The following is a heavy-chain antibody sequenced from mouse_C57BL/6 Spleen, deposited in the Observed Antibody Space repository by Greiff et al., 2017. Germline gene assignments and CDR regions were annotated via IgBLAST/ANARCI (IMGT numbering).Heavy chain of an antibody. CDR2: INPGNGDT. J-gene: IGHJ2*01. CDR1: GYTFTSYT. CDR3: GRRATDY. Sequence: VQLMESGAELARPGASVKMSCKASGYTFTSYTMNWVKQRPGQGLEWIGYINPGNGDTKYNEKFKGKATLTADKSSSTAYLHLSRLTSEDSGVYDCGRRATDYGGQGTTLTVSS. V-gene: IGHV1-4*01.